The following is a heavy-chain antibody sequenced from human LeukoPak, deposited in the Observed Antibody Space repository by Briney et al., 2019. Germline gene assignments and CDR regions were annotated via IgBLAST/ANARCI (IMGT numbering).Heavy chain of an antibody. Sequence: PGGSLRLSWAASGFAFSSYVMTWVRQAPGKGLEWVSGISGSGGSTYDADSVKGRFTVSRDNSKSTLYLQLNSLRVEDTAVYYCAKVDGVRAAPGRGRVDSWGQGTLVTVSS. CDR2: ISGSGGST. V-gene: IGHV3-23*01. CDR3: AKVDGVRAAPGRGRVDS. CDR1: GFAFSSYV. J-gene: IGHJ4*02. D-gene: IGHD6-13*01.